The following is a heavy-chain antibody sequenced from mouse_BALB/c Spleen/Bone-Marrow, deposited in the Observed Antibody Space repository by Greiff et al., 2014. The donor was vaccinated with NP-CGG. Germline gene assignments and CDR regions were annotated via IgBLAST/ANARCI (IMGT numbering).Heavy chain of an antibody. Sequence: VQLQQSGPELVKPGASVRISCKASGYTFTNYYIHWVKQRPGQGLEWIGWIYPGNVNTKYNEKFKDKATLTADKSSSTAYMQFSSLTFKDSAVYFCARFSSGYQPWFAYWGQGTLVTVSA. CDR2: IYPGNVNT. J-gene: IGHJ3*01. D-gene: IGHD3-1*01. CDR3: ARFSSGYQPWFAY. V-gene: IGHV1S56*01. CDR1: GYTFTNYY.